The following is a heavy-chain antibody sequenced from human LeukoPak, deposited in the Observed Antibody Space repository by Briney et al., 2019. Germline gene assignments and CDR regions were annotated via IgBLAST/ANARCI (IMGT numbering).Heavy chain of an antibody. V-gene: IGHV3-30*02. D-gene: IGHD2-2*01. J-gene: IGHJ4*02. Sequence: PGGSLRLSCAASGFTFSSYGMHWVRQAPGKGLEWVAFIRYDGSNKYYADSVKGRFTISRDNSKNTLYLQMNSLRAEDTAVYYCAKDHEVIVVVPAAKGIDYWGPGTLVTVSS. CDR1: GFTFSSYG. CDR2: IRYDGSNK. CDR3: AKDHEVIVVVPAAKGIDY.